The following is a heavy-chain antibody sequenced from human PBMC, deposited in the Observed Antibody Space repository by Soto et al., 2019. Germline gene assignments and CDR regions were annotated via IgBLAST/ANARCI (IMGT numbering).Heavy chain of an antibody. CDR3: ATHRVNDDWFDF. Sequence: KTSETLSLTCDVSGASIRNGNWWNWVRQPPGKGLEWIGHINYRGDTNSNPSLKSRVTTSADESNNYFSLKLTTVTAADRAIYYCATHRVNDDWFDFWGQGILVTVSS. CDR2: INYRGDT. D-gene: IGHD1-1*01. CDR1: GASIRNGNW. V-gene: IGHV4-4*02. J-gene: IGHJ5*01.